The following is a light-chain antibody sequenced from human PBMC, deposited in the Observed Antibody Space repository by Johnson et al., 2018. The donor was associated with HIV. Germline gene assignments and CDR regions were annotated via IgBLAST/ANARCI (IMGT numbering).Light chain of an antibody. Sequence: QSVLTQPPSVSAAPGQKVTISCSGSSSNIGSHYVSWYQQLPGTAPKLLIYENNKRPSGIPDRFSGSKSGTSATLGITGLQTGDEADYYCGTWDSSLSAYNYVFGTGTKVTVL. V-gene: IGLV1-51*02. CDR2: ENN. J-gene: IGLJ1*01. CDR3: GTWDSSLSAYNYV. CDR1: SSNIGSHY.